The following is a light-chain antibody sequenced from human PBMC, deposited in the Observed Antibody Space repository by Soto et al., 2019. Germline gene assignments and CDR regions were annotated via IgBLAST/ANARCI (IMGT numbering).Light chain of an antibody. V-gene: IGKV1-39*01. J-gene: IGKJ3*01. CDR1: QSISRY. CDR2: AAS. Sequence: DIQMTQSPSSLSASVGDRVTITCRSSQSISRYLNWYQKNPGKAPKLLIYAASSLQSGVPSRFSGSGSGTDFTLTISSLQPEDFATYYCQQSYSTVFTFGPGTKVDIE. CDR3: QQSYSTVFT.